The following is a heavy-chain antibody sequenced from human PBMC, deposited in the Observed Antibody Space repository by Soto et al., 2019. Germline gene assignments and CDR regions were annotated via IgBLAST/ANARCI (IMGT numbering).Heavy chain of an antibody. CDR2: ISGSGGST. J-gene: IGHJ4*02. V-gene: IGHV3-23*01. Sequence: EVQLLESGGGLVQPGGSLRLSCAASGFTFSSYAMSWVRQAPGKGLEWVSAISGSGGSTYYADSVKGRFTISRDNSKTTLYLRMNSLRAEDTAVYYCAKDPGALFGVVSTRPSYFNYWGQGTLVTVSS. CDR3: AKDPGALFGVVSTRPSYFNY. D-gene: IGHD3-3*01. CDR1: GFTFSSYA.